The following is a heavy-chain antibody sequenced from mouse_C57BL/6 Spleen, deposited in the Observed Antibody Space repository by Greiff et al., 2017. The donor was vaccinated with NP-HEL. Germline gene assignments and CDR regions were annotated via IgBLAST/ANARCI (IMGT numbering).Heavy chain of an antibody. V-gene: IGHV1-50*01. D-gene: IGHD2-4*01. Sequence: QVQLQQPGAELVKPGASVKLSCKASGYTFTSYWMQWVKQRPGQGLEWIGEIDPSDSYTNYNQKFKGKATLTVDTSSSTAYMQLSSLTSEDSAVYYCARYHDYDGAYWGQGTLVTVSA. CDR3: ARYHDYDGAY. J-gene: IGHJ3*01. CDR2: IDPSDSYT. CDR1: GYTFTSYW.